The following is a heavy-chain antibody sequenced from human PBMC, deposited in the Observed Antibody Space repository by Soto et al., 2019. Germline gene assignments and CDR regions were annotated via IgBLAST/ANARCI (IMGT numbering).Heavy chain of an antibody. CDR2: IYHDGGS. J-gene: IGHJ4*02. Sequence: PSETLSLTCTVSGGSITSGVYSWSWIRQPPGKALEWIGCIYHDGGSRYNPPLKSRVTISVDTSKNQFSLKLSSVTAADTAVYYCARGGYSGYARWGQGTLVTVSS. D-gene: IGHD5-12*01. CDR1: GGSITSGVYS. CDR3: ARGGYSGYAR. V-gene: IGHV4-30-2*01.